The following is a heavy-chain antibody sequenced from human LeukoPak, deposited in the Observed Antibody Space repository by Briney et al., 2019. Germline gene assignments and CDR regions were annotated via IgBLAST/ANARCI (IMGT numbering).Heavy chain of an antibody. CDR2: INHSGST. D-gene: IGHD3-3*01. Sequence: KSSETLSLTCAVYGGSFSGYYWSWIRQPPGKGLEWIGEINHSGSTNYNPSLKSRVTISVDTSKNQFSLRLSSVTAADTAVYYCARGCYDFWSNYQSNNWFDSWGQGTLVTVSS. V-gene: IGHV4-34*01. CDR3: ARGCYDFWSNYQSNNWFDS. J-gene: IGHJ5*01. CDR1: GGSFSGYY.